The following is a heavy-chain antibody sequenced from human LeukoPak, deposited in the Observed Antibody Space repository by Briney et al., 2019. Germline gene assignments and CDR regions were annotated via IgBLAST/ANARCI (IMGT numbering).Heavy chain of an antibody. CDR2: IRNKAYGGTA. CDR3: SREVRYFDWFQADY. J-gene: IGHJ4*02. Sequence: GGSLRLSCSASGFTFGDYSMSWFRQAPGKGLECVGFIRNKAYGGTAEYAASVKGRFTISRDDSESIAYLQMDSLKTEDTAVYYCSREVRYFDWFQADYWGQGTLVTVSS. D-gene: IGHD3-9*01. CDR1: GFTFGDYS. V-gene: IGHV3-49*03.